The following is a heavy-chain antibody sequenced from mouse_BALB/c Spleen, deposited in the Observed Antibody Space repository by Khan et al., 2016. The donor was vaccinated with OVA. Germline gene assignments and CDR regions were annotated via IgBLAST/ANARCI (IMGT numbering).Heavy chain of an antibody. D-gene: IGHD4-1*01. CDR3: TRRNWDVAWFAY. Sequence: VQLKESGTVLARPGASVKMSCKASGYTFPSYWMHWVKQRPGQGLEWLGDIYPGNTATTYNQKFKGKAKLTAVNSPSTAYMELSSRTNEDSAVYYCTRRNWDVAWFAYWGQGTLVTVSA. CDR2: IYPGNTAT. CDR1: GYTFPSYW. V-gene: IGHV1-5*01. J-gene: IGHJ3*01.